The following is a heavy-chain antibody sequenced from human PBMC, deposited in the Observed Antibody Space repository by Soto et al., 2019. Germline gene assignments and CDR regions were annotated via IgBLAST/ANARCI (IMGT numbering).Heavy chain of an antibody. Sequence: QITLKESGPTLVKPTQTLTLTCTFSGFSLTTRGVGVGWIRHPPGKALEFLALIYWDDDKRYSTSLQSRLSITKDTSKSQVVLTMTNLDTVDTATYYCAHIPNYYQYDWFDPWGQGTLVSVSS. CDR1: GFSLTTRGVG. J-gene: IGHJ5*02. CDR2: IYWDDDK. CDR3: AHIPNYYQYDWFDP. D-gene: IGHD3-16*01. V-gene: IGHV2-5*02.